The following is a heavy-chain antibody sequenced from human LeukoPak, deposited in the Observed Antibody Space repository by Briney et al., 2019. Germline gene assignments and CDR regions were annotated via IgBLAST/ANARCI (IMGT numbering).Heavy chain of an antibody. J-gene: IGHJ3*02. D-gene: IGHD5-12*01. CDR1: GFTFSSYD. V-gene: IGHV3-13*01. CDR2: IGTAGDT. CDR3: ARSYGGYDAFDI. Sequence: TGGSLRLSCAASGFTFSSYDMHWVRQATGKGLEWVSAIGTAGDTYYPGSVKGRFTISRENAKNSLYLQMNSLRAGDTAVYYCARSYGGYDAFDIWGQGTMVTVSS.